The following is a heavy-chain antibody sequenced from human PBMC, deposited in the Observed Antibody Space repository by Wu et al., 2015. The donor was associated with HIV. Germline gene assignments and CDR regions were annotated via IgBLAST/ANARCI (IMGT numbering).Heavy chain of an antibody. D-gene: IGHD2-2*01. CDR2: IIPIFGTA. CDR1: GGTFSNYA. V-gene: IGHV1-69*05. J-gene: IGHJ3*02. CDR3: ARGSCSSTSCSDGSGSMMSFDI. Sequence: VQLVQSGAEVTKPGSSVKIFCKPSGGTFSNYAISWVRQAPGQGLEWMGGIIPIFGTANYAQKFQGRVTITTDESTSTAYMELSSLRSEDTAVYYCARGSCSSTSCSDGSGSMMSFDIVGPRDNGHRLF.